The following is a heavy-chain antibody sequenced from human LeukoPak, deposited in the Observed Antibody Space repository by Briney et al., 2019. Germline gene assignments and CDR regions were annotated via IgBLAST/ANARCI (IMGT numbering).Heavy chain of an antibody. CDR2: IKQDGSEK. CDR3: ARDPPYSSSWYGAFDI. V-gene: IGHV3-7*01. Sequence: PGGSLRLSCAASGFTFSSYWMSWVRQAPGKGLEWVANIKQDGSEKYYVDSVKGRFTISRDNAKNSLYLQMNSLRAEDTAVYYCARDPPYSSSWYGAFDIWDQGTMVTVSS. D-gene: IGHD6-13*01. J-gene: IGHJ3*02. CDR1: GFTFSSYW.